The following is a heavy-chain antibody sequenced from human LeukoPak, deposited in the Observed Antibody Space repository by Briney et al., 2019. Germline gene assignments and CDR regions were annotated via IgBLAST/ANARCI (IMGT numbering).Heavy chain of an antibody. J-gene: IGHJ4*02. Sequence: TGGSLRLSCAASGFTFSSYAMNWVRQAPGKGLEWVSGISGSAGGTSYAASVKGRFTISRDNSKSTLYLQMSSLRVEDTAVYYCAREGVAGIRYFDSWGQGTLVTVSS. CDR3: AREGVAGIRYFDS. CDR1: GFTFSSYA. CDR2: ISGSAGGT. V-gene: IGHV3-23*01. D-gene: IGHD6-19*01.